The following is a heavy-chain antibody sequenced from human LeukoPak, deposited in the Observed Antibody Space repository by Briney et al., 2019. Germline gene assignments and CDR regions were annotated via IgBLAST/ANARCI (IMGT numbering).Heavy chain of an antibody. V-gene: IGHV4-59*08. CDR3: ARHRLGYSYGPFDS. J-gene: IGHJ4*02. D-gene: IGHD5-18*01. CDR2: IYYSGST. Sequence: SETLSLTCTVSGGSISSYYWSWIRQPPGKGLEWIGYIYYSGSTNYNPSLKSRVTISVDTSKNQFSLKLSSVTAADTAVYYCARHRLGYSYGPFDSWGQETLVTVSS. CDR1: GGSISSYY.